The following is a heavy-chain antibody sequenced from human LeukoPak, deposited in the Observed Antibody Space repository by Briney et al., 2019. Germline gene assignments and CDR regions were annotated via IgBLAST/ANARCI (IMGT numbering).Heavy chain of an antibody. CDR2: ISGSGGST. J-gene: IGHJ4*02. V-gene: IGHV3-23*01. Sequence: GGSLRLSCAASGFTFSSYAMSWVRQAPGKGLEWVSVISGSGGSTYYADSVKGRFTISRDNSKNTLYLQMNSLRAEDTAVYYCAKDKLWFGELSLPHFDYWGQGTLVSVSS. CDR1: GFTFSSYA. D-gene: IGHD3-10*01. CDR3: AKDKLWFGELSLPHFDY.